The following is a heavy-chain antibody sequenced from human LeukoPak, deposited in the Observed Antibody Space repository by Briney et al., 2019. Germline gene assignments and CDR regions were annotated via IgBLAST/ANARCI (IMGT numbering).Heavy chain of an antibody. CDR3: AKARGYSYGGFDY. J-gene: IGHJ4*02. CDR2: ISGSGGST. Sequence: RSGGSLRLSCADSGFTFSSYEMNWVRQAPGKGLEWVSAISGSGGSTYYADSVKGRFTISRDNSKNTLYLQMNSLRAEDTAVYYCAKARGYSYGGFDYWGQGTLVTVSS. V-gene: IGHV3-23*01. D-gene: IGHD5-18*01. CDR1: GFTFSSYE.